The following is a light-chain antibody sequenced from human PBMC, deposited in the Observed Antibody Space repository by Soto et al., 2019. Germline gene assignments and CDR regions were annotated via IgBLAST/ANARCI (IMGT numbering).Light chain of an antibody. Sequence: DIQMTQSPSALSASVGDRVTITCRASQRINNYLNWYQQKPGKAPKLLIYAASSLQSGVPSRFTGSGSGTDFTLTISSLQPDDFATYYCQQYNSYSWTFGQGTKVEIK. CDR2: AAS. J-gene: IGKJ1*01. V-gene: IGKV1-5*01. CDR1: QRINNY. CDR3: QQYNSYSWT.